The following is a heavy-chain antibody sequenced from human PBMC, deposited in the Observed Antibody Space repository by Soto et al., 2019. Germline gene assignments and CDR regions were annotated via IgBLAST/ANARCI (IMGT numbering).Heavy chain of an antibody. CDR3: ASGIQLWLRRINNGYSG. Sequence: SVKVSCKAPGGTFSTYAISWVRQAPGQGLEWMGGIIPMFGTANYAQRFQDRVTITADESTSTVYMELSSLRSEDTAVYFCASGIQLWLRRINNGYSGWGQGTLVTVSS. V-gene: IGHV1-69*13. CDR1: GGTFSTYA. CDR2: IIPMFGTA. D-gene: IGHD5-18*01. J-gene: IGHJ4*02.